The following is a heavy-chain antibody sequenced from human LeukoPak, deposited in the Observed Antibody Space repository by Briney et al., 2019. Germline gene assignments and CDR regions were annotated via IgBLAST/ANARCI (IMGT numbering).Heavy chain of an antibody. V-gene: IGHV1-24*01. CDR3: ATGLNYYGSGDY. Sequence: ASVKVSCKVSGYTLTELSMHWVRQAPGKGLEWMGGFDPEDGETIYAQKFQGRVTMTEDTSTDTAYMELSSLRSEDTAVYYCATGLNYYGSGDYWGQGTLVTVSS. J-gene: IGHJ4*02. CDR2: FDPEDGET. D-gene: IGHD3-10*01. CDR1: GYTLTELS.